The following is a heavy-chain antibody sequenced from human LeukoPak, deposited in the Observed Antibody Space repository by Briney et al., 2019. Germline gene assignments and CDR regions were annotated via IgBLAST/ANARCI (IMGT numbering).Heavy chain of an antibody. CDR1: GGSISSSSYY. CDR3: AGRRGYSGYAMYDY. CDR2: IYYSGST. Sequence: SETLSLTCTVSGGSISSSSYYWGWIRQPPGKGLEWIGSIYYSGSTYYNPSLKSRVTISVDTSKDQFSLKLSSVTAADTAVYYCAGRRGYSGYAMYDYWGQGTLVTVSS. V-gene: IGHV4-39*01. J-gene: IGHJ4*02. D-gene: IGHD5-12*01.